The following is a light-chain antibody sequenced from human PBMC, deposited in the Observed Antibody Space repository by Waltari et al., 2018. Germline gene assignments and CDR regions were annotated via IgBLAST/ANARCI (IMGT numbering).Light chain of an antibody. Sequence: CRARQSVSTISLAWYQQNAGQAPRRRIYSASNRAPGIPDRFSGSGSGTDFALTISSLEPEDAAMYYCQQYDGAVVTFGGGTKVEIK. J-gene: IGKJ4*01. CDR2: SAS. V-gene: IGKV3-20*01. CDR1: QSVSTIS. CDR3: QQYDGAVVT.